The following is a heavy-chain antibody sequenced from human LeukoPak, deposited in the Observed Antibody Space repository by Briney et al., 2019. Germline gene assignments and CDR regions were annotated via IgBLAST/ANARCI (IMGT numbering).Heavy chain of an antibody. V-gene: IGHV3-30*18. D-gene: IGHD3-16*01. CDR3: AKDVGEQSTLTIYYYAMDV. CDR1: GFTFSSYG. J-gene: IGHJ6*02. Sequence: GGSLRLSCAASGFTFSSYGMHWVRQAPGKGLEWVALISYDGSNTHYADSVKGRFTISRDNSENTLYLQMNSLKAEDTAVYYCAKDVGEQSTLTIYYYAMDVWGLGTTGTVSS. CDR2: ISYDGSNT.